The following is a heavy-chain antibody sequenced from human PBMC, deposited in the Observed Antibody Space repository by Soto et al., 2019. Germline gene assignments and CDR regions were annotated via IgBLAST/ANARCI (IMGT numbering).Heavy chain of an antibody. V-gene: IGHV4-59*08. Sequence: PSETLSLTCTVSGGSISSYYWSWIRQPPGKGLEWIGYIYYSGSTNYNPSLKSRVTISVDTSKNQFSLKLSSVTAADTAVYYCARSVNYDFWSGPTNYFDYWGQGTLVTVS. CDR1: GGSISSYY. J-gene: IGHJ4*02. D-gene: IGHD3-3*01. CDR3: ARSVNYDFWSGPTNYFDY. CDR2: IYYSGST.